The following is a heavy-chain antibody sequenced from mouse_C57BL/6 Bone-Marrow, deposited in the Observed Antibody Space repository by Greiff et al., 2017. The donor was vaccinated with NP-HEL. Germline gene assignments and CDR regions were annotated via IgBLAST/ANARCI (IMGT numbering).Heavy chain of an antibody. CDR1: GYTFTSYW. J-gene: IGHJ3*01. CDR2: IHPNSGST. V-gene: IGHV1-64*01. D-gene: IGHD6-5*01. Sequence: QVQLQQPGAELVKPGASVKMSCKASGYTFTSYWITWVKQRPGQGLEWIGMIHPNSGSTNYNEKFKSKATLTVDKSSSTAYMQLSSLTSEDSAVYYCARGWPTGGFAYWGQGTLVTVSA. CDR3: ARGWPTGGFAY.